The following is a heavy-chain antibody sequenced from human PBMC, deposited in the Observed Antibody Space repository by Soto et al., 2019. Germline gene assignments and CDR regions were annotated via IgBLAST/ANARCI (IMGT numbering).Heavy chain of an antibody. J-gene: IGHJ3*01. Sequence: GASVKVSCKASGYTFTSYDINWVRQATGQGLEWMGWMNPNSGNTGYAQKFQGRVTMTRNTSISTAYMELSSLRSEDTAVYYCARVPGKYCSIISCYKTDAFDFLCQGSILPVSS. V-gene: IGHV1-8*01. D-gene: IGHD2-2*02. CDR3: ARVPGKYCSIISCYKTDAFDF. CDR2: MNPNSGNT. CDR1: GYTFTSYD.